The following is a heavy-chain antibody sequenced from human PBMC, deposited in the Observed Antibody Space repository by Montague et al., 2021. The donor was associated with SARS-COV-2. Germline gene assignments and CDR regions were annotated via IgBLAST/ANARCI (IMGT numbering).Heavy chain of an antibody. V-gene: IGHV4-38-2*02. CDR2: VYRSGYT. D-gene: IGHD5-12*01. CDR1: GFSISSGFY. Sequence: SETLSLTCTVSGFSISSGFYWAWIRQSPGEGPVWFGTVYRSGYTHYNPSLRGRVTVSIDTSKNQFSLTVTSVTAADTAVYFCARRGYTGSDYFDYWGQGTLVTVSS. CDR3: ARRGYTGSDYFDY. J-gene: IGHJ4*02.